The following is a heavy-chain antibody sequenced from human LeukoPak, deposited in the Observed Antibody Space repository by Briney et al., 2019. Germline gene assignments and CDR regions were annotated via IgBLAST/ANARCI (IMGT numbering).Heavy chain of an antibody. CDR2: IYHSGNT. J-gene: IGHJ4*02. CDR1: GASMSSNY. CDR3: ASTRRAAVAGRFDS. V-gene: IGHV4-4*09. Sequence: SETLSLTCNVSGASMSSNYWSWIRQPPGKGLEWIGYIYHSGNTNYSPSLEGRVTMSVDESKNQFSLRVHFVSAADTAVYYCASTRRAAVAGRFDSWGQGTLVTVSS. D-gene: IGHD6-19*01.